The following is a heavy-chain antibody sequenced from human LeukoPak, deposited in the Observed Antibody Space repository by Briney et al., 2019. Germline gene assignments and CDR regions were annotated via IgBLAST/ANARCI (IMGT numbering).Heavy chain of an antibody. CDR3: ARDQMRPYQYYMDV. J-gene: IGHJ6*03. CDR2: IYSGGST. D-gene: IGHD2-2*01. Sequence: PGGSLRLSCAASGFTVSSNYMSWVRQAPGKGLEWVSVIYSGGSTYYADFVKGRFTISRDNSKNTLYLQMNSLRAEDTAMYYCARDQMRPYQYYMDVWGKGTTVTVSS. V-gene: IGHV3-53*05. CDR1: GFTVSSNY.